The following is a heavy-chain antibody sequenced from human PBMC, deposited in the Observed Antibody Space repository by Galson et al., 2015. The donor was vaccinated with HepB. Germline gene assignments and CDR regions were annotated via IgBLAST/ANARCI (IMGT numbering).Heavy chain of an antibody. D-gene: IGHD3-3*01. V-gene: IGHV3-30*18. CDR2: ILYDGTNK. J-gene: IGHJ4*02. Sequence: SLRLSCAASGFTFSNYGMHWVRQAPGKGLEWVATILYDGTNKYYADSVKGRFTISRGNSKNTLYLQMNSLRAEDTAVYFCAKRAGASYDFWSGYYLDYWGQGTLVTVSS. CDR1: GFTFSNYG. CDR3: AKRAGASYDFWSGYYLDY.